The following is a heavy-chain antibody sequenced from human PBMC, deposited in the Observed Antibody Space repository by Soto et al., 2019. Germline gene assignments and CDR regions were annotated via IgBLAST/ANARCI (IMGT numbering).Heavy chain of an antibody. J-gene: IGHJ4*02. CDR3: ARSYAGDGQNEDFDQ. Sequence: PSETLSLTCTVSGVSVTSGGNSWTWIRRPPGKGLEWIGYIYHSGTTYYNPSLKSRVNISIDRSRNQFSLNLNSVTAADTAVYFCARSYAGDGQNEDFDQWGQGTLVTVSS. V-gene: IGHV4-30-2*01. D-gene: IGHD3-16*01. CDR2: IYHSGTT. CDR1: GVSVTSGGNS.